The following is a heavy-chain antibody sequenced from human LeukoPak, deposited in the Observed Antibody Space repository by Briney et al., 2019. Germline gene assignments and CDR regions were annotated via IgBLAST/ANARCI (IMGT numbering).Heavy chain of an antibody. CDR3: ARVYNWTYNTRDY. CDR2: ISAYNGNT. J-gene: IGHJ4*02. CDR1: GYTFTSYG. D-gene: IGHD1-7*01. Sequence: ASVKVSCQASGYTFTSYGISWVRQAPGQGLEGMGWISAYNGNTNYAQKLQGRVAMTTDTSTSTAYMERRRLRSADTAVYYCARVYNWTYNTRDYWGQGTLVTVSS. V-gene: IGHV1-18*01.